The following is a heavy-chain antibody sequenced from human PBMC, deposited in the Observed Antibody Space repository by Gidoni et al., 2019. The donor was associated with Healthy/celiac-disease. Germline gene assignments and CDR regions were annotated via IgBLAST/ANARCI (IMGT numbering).Heavy chain of an antibody. CDR1: GFTFSSYS. CDR2: ISGTSSYI. Sequence: EVQLVESGGGLVKPGGSLRLSCAASGFTFSSYSMNWVRQAPGKGLEWVSSISGTSSYIYYADSVKGRFTISRDNAKNSLYLQMNSLRAEDTAMYYCAIHCTNGAHWCFDYWGQGTLVTVSS. CDR3: AIHCTNGAHWCFDY. D-gene: IGHD2-8*01. V-gene: IGHV3-21*01. J-gene: IGHJ4*02.